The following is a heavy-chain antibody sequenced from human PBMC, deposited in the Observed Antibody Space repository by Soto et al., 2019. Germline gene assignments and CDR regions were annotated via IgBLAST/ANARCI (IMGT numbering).Heavy chain of an antibody. J-gene: IGHJ4*02. D-gene: IGHD3-22*01. CDR3: ARGGYFDSSNYLAY. CDR2: INPGNGNT. V-gene: IGHV1-3*01. CDR1: GYTFTSYG. Sequence: ASVKVSCKASGYTFTSYGINWVRQAPGRGLEWMGWINPGNGNTKYSQQFQGRVIFDRDTSASTAYMELSSLRSEDTAVYYCARGGYFDSSNYLAYWGLGTLVTVSS.